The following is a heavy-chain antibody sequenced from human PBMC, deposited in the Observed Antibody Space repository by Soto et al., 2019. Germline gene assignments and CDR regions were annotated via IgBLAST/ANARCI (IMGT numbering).Heavy chain of an antibody. J-gene: IGHJ6*02. CDR2: IKSRTDGGTT. V-gene: IGHV3-15*01. CDR1: GFTFSNAW. Sequence: GGSLRLSCAASGFTFSNAWMSWVRQAPGKGLEWVGRIKSRTDGGTTDYAAPVKGRFTISRDDSKNTLYLQMNSLKTEDTAVYYCTSPTTVTTDYYYGMDVWGQGTTVTVSS. D-gene: IGHD4-17*01. CDR3: TSPTTVTTDYYYGMDV.